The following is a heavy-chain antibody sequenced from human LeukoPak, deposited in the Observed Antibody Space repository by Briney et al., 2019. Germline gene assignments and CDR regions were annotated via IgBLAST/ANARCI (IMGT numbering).Heavy chain of an antibody. Sequence: GASVKVSCKASGYTFTSYGISWVRQAPGQGLEWMGWISAYNGNTNYAQKLQGRVTMTIDTSTSTAYMELRSLRSDDTAVYYCARGPYTIFGVVISPFDYWGQGTLVTVSS. V-gene: IGHV1-18*01. CDR1: GYTFTSYG. CDR2: ISAYNGNT. D-gene: IGHD3-3*01. J-gene: IGHJ4*02. CDR3: ARGPYTIFGVVISPFDY.